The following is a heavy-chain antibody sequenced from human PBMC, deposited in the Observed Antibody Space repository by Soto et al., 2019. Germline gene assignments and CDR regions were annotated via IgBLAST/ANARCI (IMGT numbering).Heavy chain of an antibody. Sequence: SVKVSCKASGGTFSRYAISCVLQSPGQWRDWMGGIIPIFGTANYAQKFQGRVTITADESTSTAYMELSSLRSEDTAVYYCARGNYYDSSGYYPLYYYYGMDVWGQGTTVTVSS. CDR1: GGTFSRYA. D-gene: IGHD3-22*01. CDR3: ARGNYYDSSGYYPLYYYYGMDV. J-gene: IGHJ6*02. CDR2: IIPIFGTA. V-gene: IGHV1-69*13.